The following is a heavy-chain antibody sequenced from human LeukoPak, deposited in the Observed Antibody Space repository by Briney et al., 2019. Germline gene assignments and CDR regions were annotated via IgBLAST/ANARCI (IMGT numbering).Heavy chain of an antibody. CDR2: ISGSGGST. V-gene: IGHV3-23*01. Sequence: GGSLRLSCAASGFTFSSYAMSWVRQAPGKGLEWVSAISGSGGSTYYADSVKGRFTISRDNSKNTLYLQMNSLRAEDTAVYYCARGSSWYVDFQHWGQGTLVTLSS. J-gene: IGHJ1*01. CDR3: ARGSSWYVDFQH. D-gene: IGHD6-13*01. CDR1: GFTFSSYA.